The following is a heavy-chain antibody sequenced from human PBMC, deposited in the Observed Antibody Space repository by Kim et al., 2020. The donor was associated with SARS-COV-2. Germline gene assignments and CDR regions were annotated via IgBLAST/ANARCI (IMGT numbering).Heavy chain of an antibody. D-gene: IGHD4-17*01. CDR2: TYYSGST. V-gene: IGHV4-39*01. CDR1: GGSISSSSYY. J-gene: IGHJ3*02. Sequence: SETLSLTCTVSGGSISSSSYYWGWIRQPPGKGLEWIGSTYYSGSTYYKPSLKSRVTISVDTSKNQFSLKLSSVTAADTAVYYCARAATNCGDYVSPDAFDIWGQGTMVTVSS. CDR3: ARAATNCGDYVSPDAFDI.